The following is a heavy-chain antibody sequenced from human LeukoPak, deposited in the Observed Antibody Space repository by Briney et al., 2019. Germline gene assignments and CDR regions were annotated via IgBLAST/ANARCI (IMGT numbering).Heavy chain of an antibody. CDR1: GGSISSYY. CDR3: ARLVAARFYYYYTDV. D-gene: IGHD2-15*01. CDR2: IYTSGST. J-gene: IGHJ6*03. V-gene: IGHV4-4*09. Sequence: SETLSLTCTVSGGSISSYYWSWIRQPPGKGLEWIGYIYTSGSTNYNPSLKSRVTISVDTSKNQFSLKLSSVTAADTAVYYCARLVAARFYYYYTDVWGKGTTVTVSS.